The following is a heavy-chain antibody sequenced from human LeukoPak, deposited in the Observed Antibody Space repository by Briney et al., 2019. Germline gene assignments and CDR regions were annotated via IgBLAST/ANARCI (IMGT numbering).Heavy chain of an antibody. CDR2: IIPIFGTA. CDR3: ARAPRYNWNLFDY. CDR1: GGTFSSYA. Sequence: ASVKVSCKASGGTFSSYAISWVRQAPGQGLEWMGGIIPIFGTANYAQKFQGRVTTTTDESTSTAYMELSSLRSEDTAVYYCARAPRYNWNLFDYWGQGTLVTVSS. J-gene: IGHJ4*02. V-gene: IGHV1-69*05. D-gene: IGHD1-7*01.